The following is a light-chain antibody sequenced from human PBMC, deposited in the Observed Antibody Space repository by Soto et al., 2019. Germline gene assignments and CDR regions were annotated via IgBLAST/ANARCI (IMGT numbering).Light chain of an antibody. J-gene: IGLJ1*01. V-gene: IGLV2-14*01. Sequence: QSALTQPASVSGSPGQSITISCTGTSSDVGGYNYVSWYQQHPGKAPKLMIYEVTNRPSGVSNRFAGTESGNPASLTISGLQAEDEADYYCSSYTRSSTLVFGTGTKVTVL. CDR1: SSDVGGYNY. CDR2: EVT. CDR3: SSYTRSSTLV.